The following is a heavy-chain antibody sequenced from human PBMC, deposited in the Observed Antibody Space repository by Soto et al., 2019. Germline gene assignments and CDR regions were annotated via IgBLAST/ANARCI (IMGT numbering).Heavy chain of an antibody. V-gene: IGHV4-4*02. CDR1: SGSISSSNW. Sequence: PSETLSLTCAVSSGSISSSNWWSWVRQPPGKGLEWIGEIYHSGSTNYNPSLKSRVTISVDKSKNQFSLKLSSVTAADTAVYYCAREFSSAALGYCSGGSCPWDYMDVWGKGTTVTVSS. CDR3: AREFSSAALGYCSGGSCPWDYMDV. CDR2: IYHSGST. D-gene: IGHD2-15*01. J-gene: IGHJ6*03.